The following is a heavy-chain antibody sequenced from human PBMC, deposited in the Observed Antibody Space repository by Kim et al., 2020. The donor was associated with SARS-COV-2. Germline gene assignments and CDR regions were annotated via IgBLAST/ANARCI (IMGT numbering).Heavy chain of an antibody. J-gene: IGHJ4*02. Sequence: YYADSVKSRFTSSRDNYKNSQYQQMNSLRAEEEDVYYCAKGAGSGYVFDYWGQRTLVTVSS. V-gene: IGHV3-23*01. CDR3: AKGAGSGYVFDY. D-gene: IGHD3-22*01.